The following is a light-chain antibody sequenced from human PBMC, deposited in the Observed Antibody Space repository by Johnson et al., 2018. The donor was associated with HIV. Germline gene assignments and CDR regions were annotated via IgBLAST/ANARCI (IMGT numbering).Light chain of an antibody. Sequence: QSVLTQPPSVSAAPGQKVTISCSGSSSNIGNNYVSWYQQLPGTAPKLLIYENNKRPSGIPDRFSGSKSGTSATLGITGLQTGDEADYYCETWDSSLSAGGYVFGTGTKVTVL. V-gene: IGLV1-51*02. CDR1: SSNIGNNY. J-gene: IGLJ1*01. CDR3: ETWDSSLSAGGYV. CDR2: ENN.